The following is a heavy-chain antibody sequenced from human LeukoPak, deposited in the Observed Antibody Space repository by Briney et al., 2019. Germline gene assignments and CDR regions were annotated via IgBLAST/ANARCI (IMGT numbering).Heavy chain of an antibody. CDR2: IYYSGST. CDR3: ARATYYYGSRVDP. J-gene: IGHJ5*02. V-gene: IGHV4-39*07. Sequence: PSETLSLTCTVSGGSISSSSYYWGWIRQPPGKGLEWIGSIYYSGSTYYNPSLKSRVTISVDTSKNQFSLKLSSVTAADTAVYYCARATYYYGSRVDPWGQGTLVTVSS. CDR1: GGSISSSSYY. D-gene: IGHD3-10*01.